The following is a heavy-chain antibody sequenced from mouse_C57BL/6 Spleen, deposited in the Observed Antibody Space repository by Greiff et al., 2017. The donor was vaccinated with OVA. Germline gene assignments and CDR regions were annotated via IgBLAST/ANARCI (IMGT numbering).Heavy chain of an antibody. CDR3: ARLLTTAYYFDY. CDR1: GFTFSDYY. V-gene: IGHV5-16*01. J-gene: IGHJ2*01. CDR2: INYDGSST. Sequence: EVQLVESEGGLVQPGSSMKLSCTASGFTFSDYYMAWVRQVPEKGLEWVANINYDGSSTYYLDSLKSRFIISRDNAKNILYLQMSSLKSEDTATYYCARLLTTAYYFDYWGQGTTRTVSS. D-gene: IGHD1-2*01.